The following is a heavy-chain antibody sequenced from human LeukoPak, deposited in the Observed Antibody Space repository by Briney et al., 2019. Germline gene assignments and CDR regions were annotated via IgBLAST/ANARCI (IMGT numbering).Heavy chain of an antibody. V-gene: IGHV3-30*02. D-gene: IGHD1-26*01. CDR3: AKDRSGVGPTAADS. CDR1: GFSFNIFG. J-gene: IGHJ4*02. Sequence: GGSLRLSCVASGFSFNIFGMHWVRQTPGKGLKWVAFIRSDGSQKDYAQSVRGRFTISRDNSENTLYLQMNSLRGDDTAVYYCAKDRSGVGPTAADSWGQGTLVTVSS. CDR2: IRSDGSQK.